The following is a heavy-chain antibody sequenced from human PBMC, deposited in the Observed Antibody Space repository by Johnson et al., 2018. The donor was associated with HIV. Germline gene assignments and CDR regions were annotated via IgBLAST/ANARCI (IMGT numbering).Heavy chain of an antibody. V-gene: IGHV3-30-3*01. CDR2: ISYDGSNK. CDR1: GFTFSSYA. Sequence: QVQLVESGGGVVQPGRSLRLSCAASGFTFSSYAMHWVRQAPVKGLEWLAVISYDGSNKYYADSVKGRFTISRDNSKNTLYLQMNSLRAEDTAVYYCAVDFVGGVPQGAFDIWGQGTMVTVSS. CDR3: AVDFVGGVPQGAFDI. J-gene: IGHJ3*02. D-gene: IGHD1-1*01.